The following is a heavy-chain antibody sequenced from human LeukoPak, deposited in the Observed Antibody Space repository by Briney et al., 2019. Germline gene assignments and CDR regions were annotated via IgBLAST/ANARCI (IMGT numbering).Heavy chain of an antibody. D-gene: IGHD3-22*01. J-gene: IGHJ4*02. CDR1: GFTFNNFP. Sequence: GGSLRLSCAASGFTFNNFPMSWVRQAPGKGLEWVSAISGSGGSTYYADSVKGRFTISRDNSKNTLYLQMNSLRAEDTAVYYCAKDLGDSSGYYLIFGYWGQGTLVTVSS. V-gene: IGHV3-23*01. CDR3: AKDLGDSSGYYLIFGY. CDR2: ISGSGGST.